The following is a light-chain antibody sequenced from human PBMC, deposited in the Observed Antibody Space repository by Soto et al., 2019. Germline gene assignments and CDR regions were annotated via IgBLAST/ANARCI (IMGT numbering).Light chain of an antibody. Sequence: EIVLTQSPGTLTLSPGERATLSCRASQSVNRSYLVWYQQRPGQAPRLLIYGASSRATGIPDRFSGSVSGADFTLTISRLEPEDFAVYYCQQVGSSPITFGQATRLEIQ. CDR1: QSVNRSY. CDR2: GAS. CDR3: QQVGSSPIT. V-gene: IGKV3-20*01. J-gene: IGKJ5*01.